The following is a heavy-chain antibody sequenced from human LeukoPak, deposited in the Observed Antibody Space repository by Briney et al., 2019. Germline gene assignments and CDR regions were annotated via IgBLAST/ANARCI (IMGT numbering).Heavy chain of an antibody. CDR1: GFTFDDYA. D-gene: IGHD4-17*01. J-gene: IGHJ2*01. CDR3: ARDYGTWYFDL. CDR2: ISWNSRSI. Sequence: GGSLRLSCAASGFTFDDYAMHWVRQAPGKGLEWVSGISWNSRSIGYADSVKGRFTISRDNAKNSLYLQMNSLRAEDMALYYCARDYGTWYFDLWGRGTLVTVSS. V-gene: IGHV3-9*03.